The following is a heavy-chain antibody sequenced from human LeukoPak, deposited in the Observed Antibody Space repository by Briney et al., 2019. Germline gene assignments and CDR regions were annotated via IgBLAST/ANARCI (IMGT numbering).Heavy chain of an antibody. Sequence: GGSLRLSCAASGITFSSYGMHWVRQAPGKGLEWVAVIWYDGSNKYYADSVKGRFTISRDNSKNTLYLQMNSLRAEDTAVYYCARARSSSGNWFDPWGQGTLVTVSS. D-gene: IGHD6-6*01. CDR2: IWYDGSNK. CDR3: ARARSSSGNWFDP. J-gene: IGHJ5*02. V-gene: IGHV3-33*01. CDR1: GITFSSYG.